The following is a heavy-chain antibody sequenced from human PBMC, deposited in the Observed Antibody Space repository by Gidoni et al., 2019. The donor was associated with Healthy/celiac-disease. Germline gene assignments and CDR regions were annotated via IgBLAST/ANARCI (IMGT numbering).Heavy chain of an antibody. Sequence: QVQLQESGPGLVKPSATLSLTCTVSGGSVRSGSYYWSWIRQPPGKGLEWIGYIYYSGSTNYNPSLKSRVTISVDTSKNQFSLKLSSVTAADTAVYYCAREDSSGWGAYWYFDLWGRGTLVTVSS. D-gene: IGHD6-19*01. J-gene: IGHJ2*01. CDR2: IYYSGST. CDR1: GGSVRSGSYY. V-gene: IGHV4-61*01. CDR3: AREDSSGWGAYWYFDL.